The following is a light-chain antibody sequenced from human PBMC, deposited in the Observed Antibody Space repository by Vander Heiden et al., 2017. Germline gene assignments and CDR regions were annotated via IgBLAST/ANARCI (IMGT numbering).Light chain of an antibody. CDR2: KAS. V-gene: IGKV1-5*03. CDR1: QSISSW. J-gene: IGKJ1*01. Sequence: DIKIPPSPSPLSAAVGERGTITCRASQSISSWWAWYQQQPGKAPKLLIYKASSLESGVPSRFSGSGSGTEFTLTISSLQHDDFATYYCQQYNSYSPWTFGQGTKVEIK. CDR3: QQYNSYSPWT.